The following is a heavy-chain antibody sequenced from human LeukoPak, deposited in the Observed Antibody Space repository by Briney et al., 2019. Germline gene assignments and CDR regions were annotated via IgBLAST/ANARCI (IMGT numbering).Heavy chain of an antibody. CDR3: ATGFLRFLEWSNYYYMDV. V-gene: IGHV1-69-2*01. CDR1: GYTFTDYY. CDR2: VDPEDGET. J-gene: IGHJ6*03. D-gene: IGHD3-3*01. Sequence: ASVKISRKVSGYTFTDYYMHWVQQAPGKGLEWMGLVDPEDGETIYAEKFQGRVTITADTSTDTAYMELSSLRSEDTAVYYCATGFLRFLEWSNYYYMDVWGKGTTVTVS.